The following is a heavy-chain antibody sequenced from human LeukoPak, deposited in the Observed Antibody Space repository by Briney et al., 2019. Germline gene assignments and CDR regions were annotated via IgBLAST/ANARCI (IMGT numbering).Heavy chain of an antibody. Sequence: GGSLRLSCAASGFTFSSYAMSWVRQAPGKGLEWVSAISGSGGSTYYADSVKGRFTISRDNSKNTLYLQMNSLRAEDTVVYYCAKDRRVVAAKYYYYYYGMDVWGQGTTVTVSS. D-gene: IGHD2-15*01. J-gene: IGHJ6*02. CDR2: ISGSGGST. V-gene: IGHV3-23*01. CDR3: AKDRRVVAAKYYYYYYGMDV. CDR1: GFTFSSYA.